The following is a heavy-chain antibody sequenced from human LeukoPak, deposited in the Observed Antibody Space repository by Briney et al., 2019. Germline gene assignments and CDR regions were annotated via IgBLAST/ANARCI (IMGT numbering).Heavy chain of an antibody. CDR3: AKDSALLWFGEPYDAFDI. V-gene: IGHV3-66*01. Sequence: GGSLRLSCAASGFTVSDNYMSWVRQAPGKGLEWVSIIYSGGTTYYADSVKGRFTISRDNSKNTLYLQMNSLRAEDTAVYYCAKDSALLWFGEPYDAFDIWGQGTMVTVSS. CDR2: IYSGGTT. D-gene: IGHD3-10*01. CDR1: GFTVSDNY. J-gene: IGHJ3*02.